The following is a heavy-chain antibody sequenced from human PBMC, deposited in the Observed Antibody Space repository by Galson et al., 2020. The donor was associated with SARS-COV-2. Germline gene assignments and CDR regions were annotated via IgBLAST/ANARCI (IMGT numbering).Heavy chain of an antibody. J-gene: IGHJ5*02. D-gene: IGHD6-13*01. CDR1: GGSISNNNW. CDR2: IYHIGTT. V-gene: IGHV4-4*02. CDR3: ARDGAGAAAGTGGLSS. Sequence: SETLSLTCVVSGGSISNNNWWSWVRQPPGKGLEWIGEIYHIGTTNDNPSLESRVIISVDKSKNQFSLRLRSVTAADTAVYYCARDGAGAAAGTGGLSSWGQGTLVTVSS.